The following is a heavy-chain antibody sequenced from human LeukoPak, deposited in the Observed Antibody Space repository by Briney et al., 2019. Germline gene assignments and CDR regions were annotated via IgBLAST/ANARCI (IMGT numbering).Heavy chain of an antibody. J-gene: IGHJ6*03. Sequence: ASVKVSCKASGYTFTGYYMHWVRQAPGQGLEWMGWINPNSGGTNYAQKFQGRVTMTRDTSISTAYMELCRLRSDDTAVYYCARGGAAAGPSSSYYYYYMDVWGKGTTVTVSS. CDR3: ARGGAAAGPSSSYYYYYMDV. CDR2: INPNSGGT. D-gene: IGHD6-13*01. CDR1: GYTFTGYY. V-gene: IGHV1-2*02.